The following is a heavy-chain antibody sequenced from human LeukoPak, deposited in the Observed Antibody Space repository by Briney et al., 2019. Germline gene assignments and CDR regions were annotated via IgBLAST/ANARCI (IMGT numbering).Heavy chain of an antibody. J-gene: IGHJ4*02. CDR3: ASANWNNRC. CDR2: ISGSGSIT. D-gene: IGHD1/OR15-1a*01. CDR1: GFTFNNYA. V-gene: IGHV3-23*01. Sequence: GGSLRLSCVSSGFTFNNYAMNWVRQAPGKGLEWVSSISGSGSITYYADSVKGRFTISRDNAKNSLYLQMNSLRGEDTAMYYCASANWNNRCWGQGTLVTVSS.